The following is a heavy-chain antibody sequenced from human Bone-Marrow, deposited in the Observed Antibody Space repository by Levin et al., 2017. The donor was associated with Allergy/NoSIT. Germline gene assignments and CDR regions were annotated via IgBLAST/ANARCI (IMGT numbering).Heavy chain of an antibody. D-gene: IGHD3-10*01. CDR3: GRDGPGGGH. Sequence: QLGESLKISCTASGVTVGNNYFMWVRQAPGKGLEWVSHIYSGGDTNYADSVRGRFSISRDNSKNTLYLQMNSLRAEDTAVYYCGRDGPGGGHWGQGTLVTVSS. CDR2: IYSGGDT. V-gene: IGHV3-66*01. J-gene: IGHJ4*02. CDR1: GVTVGNNY.